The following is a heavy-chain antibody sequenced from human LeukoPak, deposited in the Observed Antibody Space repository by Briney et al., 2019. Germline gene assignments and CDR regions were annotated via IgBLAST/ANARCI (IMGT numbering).Heavy chain of an antibody. CDR1: GFTVISNY. CDR2: IYSDGST. D-gene: IGHD3-16*01. V-gene: IGHV3-66*01. Sequence: GGSLRLSCAASGFTVISNYMSWVRQAPGKGLEWVSDIYSDGSTYYADSVKGRFTISRDNSKNTLYLQMNSLRVEDTAVYYCARDLTSYDYVWDYWGQGTLVTVSS. CDR3: ARDLTSYDYVWDY. J-gene: IGHJ4*02.